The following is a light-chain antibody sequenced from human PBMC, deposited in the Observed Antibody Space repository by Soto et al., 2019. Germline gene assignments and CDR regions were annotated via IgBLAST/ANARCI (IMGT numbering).Light chain of an antibody. Sequence: EIVMTQSPATLSVSPGERATLSCRVSQSVSSNLAWYQQKPGQAPRLLIYGASTRATGIPARFSGSGSGTEFTLTISSLQSEDFAVYYCQQYYNWPPITFGQGTRLEIQ. J-gene: IGKJ5*01. V-gene: IGKV3-15*01. CDR1: QSVSSN. CDR2: GAS. CDR3: QQYYNWPPIT.